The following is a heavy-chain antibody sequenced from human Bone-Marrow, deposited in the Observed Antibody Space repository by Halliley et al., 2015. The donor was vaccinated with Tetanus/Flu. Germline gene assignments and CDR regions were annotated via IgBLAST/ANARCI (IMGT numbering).Heavy chain of an antibody. J-gene: IGHJ3*02. Sequence: TLSLTCIVSGGSISGYRSYWGWIRQPPGKGLEWIGNVYNTGSTYYKPSLKSRITISVDTSKNQFSLKLSSVTAADTAVYYCARLDPSREENAFDTWGQGAVVTVSS. D-gene: IGHD1-26*01. CDR1: GGSISGYRSY. V-gene: IGHV4-39*01. CDR2: VYNTGST. CDR3: ARLDPSREENAFDT.